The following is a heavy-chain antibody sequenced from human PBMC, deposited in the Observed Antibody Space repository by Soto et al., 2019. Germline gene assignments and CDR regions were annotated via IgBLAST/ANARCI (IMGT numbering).Heavy chain of an antibody. CDR2: MNPNRGNT. CDR1: GYTFTSYD. Sequence: ASVKVSCKASGYTFTSYDINWVRQATGQGLEWMGWMNPNRGNTGYAQKFQGRVTMPRNTSLTTAYMELSSLRSEETAVYYCARKARWNGSGSYPRYLTLDDAFDIWGQGTMVTVSS. V-gene: IGHV1-8*01. J-gene: IGHJ3*02. CDR3: ARKARWNGSGSYPRYLTLDDAFDI. D-gene: IGHD3-10*01.